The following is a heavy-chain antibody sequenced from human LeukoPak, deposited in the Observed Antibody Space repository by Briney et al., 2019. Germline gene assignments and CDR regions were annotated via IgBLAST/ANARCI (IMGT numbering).Heavy chain of an antibody. J-gene: IGHJ4*02. D-gene: IGHD3-22*01. Sequence: PGGSLRLSCAGSGFTFSSYSMNWVRQAPGKGLEWVANIKQDGSEKYYVDSVKGRFTISRDNAKNSLYLQMNSLRAEDTAVYYCARGPITIIVVFFDYWGQGTLVTVSS. V-gene: IGHV3-7*04. CDR2: IKQDGSEK. CDR3: ARGPITIIVVFFDY. CDR1: GFTFSSYS.